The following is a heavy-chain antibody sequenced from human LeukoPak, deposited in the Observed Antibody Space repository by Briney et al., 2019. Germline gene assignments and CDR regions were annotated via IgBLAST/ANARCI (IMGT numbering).Heavy chain of an antibody. CDR1: GFTFSSYS. CDR2: ISSSSSYI. J-gene: IGHJ4*02. V-gene: IGHV3-21*01. D-gene: IGHD1-26*01. CDR3: AREPSGSYYPEDY. Sequence: TGGSLRLSCAASGFTFSSYSMNWVRQAPGKGLEWVSSISSSSSYIYYADSVKGRFTISRDNAKNSLYLQMNSLRAEDTAVYYCAREPSGSYYPEDYWGQGTLVTVSS.